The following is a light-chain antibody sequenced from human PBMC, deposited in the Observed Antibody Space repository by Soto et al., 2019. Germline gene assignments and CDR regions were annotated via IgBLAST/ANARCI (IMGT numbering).Light chain of an antibody. CDR1: QSVFYSSSNKNY. V-gene: IGKV4-1*01. Sequence: DIVMTQSPDSLAVSLGERATIDCKSSQSVFYSSSNKNYLAWYQQKPGQPPKLLISWASTRESGVPDRFSGSGSGTDFTLTISSLQDEDVAVYYCQQSYSTPLTLGPGTKVDIK. CDR3: QQSYSTPLT. CDR2: WAS. J-gene: IGKJ3*01.